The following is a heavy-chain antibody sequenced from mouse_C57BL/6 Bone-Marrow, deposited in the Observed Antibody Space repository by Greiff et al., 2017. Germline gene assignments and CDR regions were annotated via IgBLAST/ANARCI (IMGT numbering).Heavy chain of an antibody. CDR3: TPITTVVVAY. J-gene: IGHJ2*01. CDR1: GFTINDDY. CDR2: IGPEAGDT. Sequence: EVKLMESGAELVRPGASVKLSCTASGFTINDDYMHWVQQRPEQGLEWIGWIGPEAGDTAYASKFQGKATITADTSSNTAYLQLSSLASEDTAVYCCTPITTVVVAYWGQGTTLTVSS. D-gene: IGHD1-1*01. V-gene: IGHV14-4*01.